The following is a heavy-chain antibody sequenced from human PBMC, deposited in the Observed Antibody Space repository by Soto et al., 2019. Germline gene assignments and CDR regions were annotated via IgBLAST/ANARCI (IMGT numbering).Heavy chain of an antibody. CDR1: GYTFTSYA. Sequence: QVQLVQSGAEEKKPGASVKVSCKASGYTFTSYAMHWVRQAPGQRLEWMGWINAGNGNTKYSQKFQGRFTINRDTSASTGYMELSSLRSEDTAVYYCARSIVVVTALDYWGQGTLVTVSS. V-gene: IGHV1-3*05. CDR2: INAGNGNT. CDR3: ARSIVVVTALDY. J-gene: IGHJ4*02. D-gene: IGHD2-21*02.